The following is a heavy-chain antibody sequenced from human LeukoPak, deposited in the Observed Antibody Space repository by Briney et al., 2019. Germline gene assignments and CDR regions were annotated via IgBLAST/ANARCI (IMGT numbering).Heavy chain of an antibody. D-gene: IGHD5-12*01. Sequence: GGSLRLSCAASGFTFSSYSMNWVRQAPGKGLEWVSSISSSSSYIYYADSVKGRFTISRDNAKNSLYLQMNSLRAEDTAVYYCARDDPRGYSGYVHFDYWGQGTLVTVSS. CDR2: ISSSSSYI. CDR1: GFTFSSYS. V-gene: IGHV3-21*01. CDR3: ARDDPRGYSGYVHFDY. J-gene: IGHJ4*02.